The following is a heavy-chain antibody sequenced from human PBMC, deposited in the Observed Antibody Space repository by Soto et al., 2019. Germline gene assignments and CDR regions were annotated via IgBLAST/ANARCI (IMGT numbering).Heavy chain of an antibody. Sequence: SETLSLTCTVSGGSISSSSYYWGWIRQSPGKGLEWIGSIYYSGSTYYNPSLKSRVTISVDTSKNKFSLKLSSVTAADTAVYYCARQGIAVAGNYYFDYWGQGTLVTVSS. D-gene: IGHD6-19*01. CDR3: ARQGIAVAGNYYFDY. J-gene: IGHJ4*02. V-gene: IGHV4-39*01. CDR1: GGSISSSSYY. CDR2: IYYSGST.